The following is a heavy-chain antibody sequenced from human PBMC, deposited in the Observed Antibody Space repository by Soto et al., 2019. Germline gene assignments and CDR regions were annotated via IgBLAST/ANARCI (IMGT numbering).Heavy chain of an antibody. V-gene: IGHV1-69*01. D-gene: IGHD6-6*01. CDR1: GGTFSSYA. Sequence: VKVSCKASGGTFSSYAISWVRQAPGQGLEWMGGIIPIFGTANYAQKFQGRVTITADESTSTAYMELSSLRSEDTAVYYCARDVCIAARPRPNYFDYRGQGTLVPVSS. CDR3: ARDVCIAARPRPNYFDY. CDR2: IIPIFGTA. J-gene: IGHJ4*02.